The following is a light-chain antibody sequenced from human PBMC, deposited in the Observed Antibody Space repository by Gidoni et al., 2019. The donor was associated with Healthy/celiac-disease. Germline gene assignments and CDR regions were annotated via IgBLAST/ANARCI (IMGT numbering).Light chain of an antibody. CDR3: QQRSNWHLYT. CDR1: QSVSSY. CDR2: DAS. Sequence: ELVFTHSPATLSFSPGERATLSCRASQSVSSYLAWYQQKPGQAPRLLIYDASNRATGLPARFSGSRSGTDFTLTISSLEPEDFAVYYCQQRSNWHLYTFGQGTKLEIK. J-gene: IGKJ2*01. V-gene: IGKV3-11*01.